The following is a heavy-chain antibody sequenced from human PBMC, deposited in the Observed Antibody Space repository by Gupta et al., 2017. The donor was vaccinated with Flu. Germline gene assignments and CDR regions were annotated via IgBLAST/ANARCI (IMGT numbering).Heavy chain of an antibody. J-gene: IGHJ4*02. CDR2: IYWDDDK. Sequence: QITLKESGPTLVKPTQTLTLTCTFSGFSLSTSGVGVGWIRQPPGKALEWLALIYWDDDKRYSPSLKSRLTITKDTSKKKGVLTMTKMQPVDTATYYFAYRKGAQLVFDDGVQGTLVTVFS. CDR1: GFSLSTSGVG. V-gene: IGHV2-5*02. CDR3: AYRKGAQLVFDD. D-gene: IGHD6-13*01.